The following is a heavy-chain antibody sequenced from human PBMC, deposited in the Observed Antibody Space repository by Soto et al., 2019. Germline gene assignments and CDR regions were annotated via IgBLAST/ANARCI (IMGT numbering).Heavy chain of an antibody. D-gene: IGHD6-19*01. CDR2: IYHSGST. V-gene: IGHV4-4*02. J-gene: IGHJ4*02. CDR1: GGSISSSNW. Sequence: PSETLSLTCAVSGGSISSSNWWSWVRQPPGKGLEWIGEIYHSGSTNYNPSLKSRVTISVDKSKNQFSLKLSSVTAADTAVYYCARAGGIAVAGFDYWGQGTLVTVSS. CDR3: ARAGGIAVAGFDY.